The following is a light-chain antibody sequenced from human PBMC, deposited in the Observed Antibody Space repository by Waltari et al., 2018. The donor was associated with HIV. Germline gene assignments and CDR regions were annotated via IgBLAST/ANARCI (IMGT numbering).Light chain of an antibody. CDR3: AAWDASLSAWV. Sequence: QSVLTQPPSASGTPGQRVTISCSGSSSNIGSNSVYWYQHPPGTAPKIPIHMNKQRPSGVPDRFSGSKSGTSASLAISGLRSEDEADYYCAAWDASLSAWVFGGGTKLTVL. V-gene: IGLV1-47*01. J-gene: IGLJ3*02. CDR1: SSNIGSNS. CDR2: MNK.